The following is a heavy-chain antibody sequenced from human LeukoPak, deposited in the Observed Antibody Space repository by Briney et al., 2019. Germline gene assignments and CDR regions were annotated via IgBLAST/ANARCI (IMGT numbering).Heavy chain of an antibody. CDR1: GFTFSSYG. J-gene: IGHJ4*02. D-gene: IGHD3-10*01. Sequence: GGSLRLSCAASGFTFSSYGMHWVRQAPGKGLEWVAFIRYDGSNKYYADSVKGRFTISRDNSKNTLYLQMNSLRAEDTAVYYCAKDSYGSGSYYNVDYFDYWGQGTLVTVSS. CDR2: IRYDGSNK. V-gene: IGHV3-30*02. CDR3: AKDSYGSGSYYNVDYFDY.